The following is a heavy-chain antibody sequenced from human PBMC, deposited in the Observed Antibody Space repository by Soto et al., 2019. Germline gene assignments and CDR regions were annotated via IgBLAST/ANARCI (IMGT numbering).Heavy chain of an antibody. Sequence: QVQLVQSGAEVRKPGSSVRVSCKASGGSFNRHTISWVRQAPGQGLEWMGGIIPIFGTANHAQKFQGRVTITADKSTSTAYMELSSLRSEDTAVYYCANLEYSSSSGPDYWGQGTLVTVSS. V-gene: IGHV1-69*06. CDR3: ANLEYSSSSGPDY. D-gene: IGHD6-6*01. J-gene: IGHJ4*02. CDR1: GGSFNRHT. CDR2: IIPIFGTA.